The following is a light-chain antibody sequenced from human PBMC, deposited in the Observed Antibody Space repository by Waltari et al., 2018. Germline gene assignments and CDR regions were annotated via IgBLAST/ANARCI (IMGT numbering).Light chain of an antibody. CDR2: SAS. Sequence: ISRRASQGINNWLAWYQQKPGRAPKLLIYSASTLQSGVPSRFSGSGSGTEFTLTISSLQSEDFAVYYCQQRANWPITFGQGTRLEIK. CDR1: QGINNW. V-gene: IGKV1-12*01. J-gene: IGKJ5*01. CDR3: QQRANWPIT.